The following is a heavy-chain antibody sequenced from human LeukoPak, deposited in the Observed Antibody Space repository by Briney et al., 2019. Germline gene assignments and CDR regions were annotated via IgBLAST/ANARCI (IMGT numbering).Heavy chain of an antibody. V-gene: IGHV1-2*02. J-gene: IGHJ4*02. CDR1: GYTFTGYF. D-gene: IGHD1-26*01. Sequence: ASVKVSCKSSGYTFTGYFIHWVRQVPGQGLEWMGWINPNSGGTNYAQKFQGRVTMTRDTSTNTAYMELSRLRSDDTAVYYCARFRATTEPHFDYWGQGTLVTVSS. CDR3: ARFRATTEPHFDY. CDR2: INPNSGGT.